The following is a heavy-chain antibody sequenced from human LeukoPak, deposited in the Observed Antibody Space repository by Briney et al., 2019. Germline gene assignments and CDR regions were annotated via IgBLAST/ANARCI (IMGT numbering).Heavy chain of an antibody. CDR2: ISEIGGFI. D-gene: IGHD3-22*01. CDR3: TKEVQRWHSYFYRPSYALDI. V-gene: IGHV3-9*03. CDR1: GFNFDDYA. Sequence: GGSLRLSCAVSGFNFDDYAIHWVRQGPGKALEWLQVISEIGGFISYGESVKGRFTISRDNPRNSVFLQMNFLRAEDMAMYFCTKEVQRWHSYFYRPSYALDIWGQGTMVSVSS. J-gene: IGHJ3*02.